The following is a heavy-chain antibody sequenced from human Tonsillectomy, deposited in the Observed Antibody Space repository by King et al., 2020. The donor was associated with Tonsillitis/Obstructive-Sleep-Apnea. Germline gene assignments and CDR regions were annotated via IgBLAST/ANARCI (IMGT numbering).Heavy chain of an antibody. J-gene: IGHJ5*02. D-gene: IGHD2-2*01. V-gene: IGHV3-15*01. CDR3: TTGGVVPAHISLGWFDP. CDR1: GFTFINAW. CDR2: IKSKTDGGTT. Sequence: DVQLVESGGGLVKPGGSLRLSCAASGFTFINAWMTWVRQAPGKGLEWVGRIKSKTDGGTTDYAAPVKGRFTISRDDSKNTLYLQMNSLKTEDTAVYYCTTGGVVPAHISLGWFDPWGHGTLVTVSS.